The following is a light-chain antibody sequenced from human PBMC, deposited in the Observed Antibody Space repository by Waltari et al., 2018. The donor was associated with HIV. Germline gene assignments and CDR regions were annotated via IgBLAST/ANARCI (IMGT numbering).Light chain of an antibody. Sequence: QSVLTQPPSASGTPGQRVTIPCSGRSSRNEIKTVNWYQHLPGTAPKLLIYNNAQRPSGVPDRFSGSKSGTSASLAISGLQSEDEADYFCAAWHDRLSVVFGGGTKLTVL. J-gene: IGLJ3*02. CDR3: AAWHDRLSVV. CDR1: SSRNEIKT. CDR2: NNA. V-gene: IGLV1-44*01.